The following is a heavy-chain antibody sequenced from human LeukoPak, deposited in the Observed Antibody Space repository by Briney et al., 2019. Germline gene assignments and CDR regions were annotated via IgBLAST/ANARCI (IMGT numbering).Heavy chain of an antibody. Sequence: PSETLSPTCTVSGGSVNYYCRSWIRQPPGKGLEWIGYISHSGSTNYNPSLKSRVSISLVTSTNQFSLKVTSVTAADTAVYYCARLLTSGKQLGAILSSYCFDTWGQGTLVTVTS. V-gene: IGHV4-59*08. J-gene: IGHJ4*02. CDR2: ISHSGST. CDR3: ARLLTSGKQLGAILSSYCFDT. D-gene: IGHD6-6*01. CDR1: GGSVNYYC.